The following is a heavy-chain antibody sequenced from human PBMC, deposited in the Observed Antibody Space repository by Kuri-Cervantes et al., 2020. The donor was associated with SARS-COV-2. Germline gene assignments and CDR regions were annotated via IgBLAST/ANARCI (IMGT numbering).Heavy chain of an antibody. Sequence: GGSLRLSCAASGFTVSSNYMSWVRQAPGKGLEWVSVIYSGGSTSYADSVKGRLTISRDNSRNTLYLRMNSLRAEDTAVYYCARSTPFRRLVVISQGGAFDIWGQGTMVTVSS. V-gene: IGHV3-53*01. J-gene: IGHJ3*02. D-gene: IGHD3-22*01. CDR3: ARSTPFRRLVVISQGGAFDI. CDR1: GFTVSSNY. CDR2: IYSGGST.